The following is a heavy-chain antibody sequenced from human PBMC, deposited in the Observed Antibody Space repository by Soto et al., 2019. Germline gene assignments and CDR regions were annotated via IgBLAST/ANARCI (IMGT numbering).Heavy chain of an antibody. D-gene: IGHD6-13*01. CDR1: GGTFSSYA. J-gene: IGHJ4*02. Sequence: QVQLVQSGAEVKKPGSSVKVSCKASGGTFSSYAISWVRQAPGQGLEWMGGIIPIFGTANYAPKFQGRVTITADESTSKAYMKLSSLRSEDTAVYYCARDASLRISAASDYFDYWGQGTLVTVSS. CDR3: ARDASLRISAASDYFDY. V-gene: IGHV1-69*12. CDR2: IIPIFGTA.